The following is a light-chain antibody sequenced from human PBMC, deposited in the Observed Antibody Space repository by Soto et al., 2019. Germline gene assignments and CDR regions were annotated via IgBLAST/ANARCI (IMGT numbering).Light chain of an antibody. CDR2: TNE. CDR1: SSNIESNT. J-gene: IGLJ1*01. CDR3: LAWDDSLNGNL. Sequence: QSVLTQPPSASGTPGQRVTISCSGSSSNIESNTVYWYQQLPGMAPRLLIHTNERRPSGVPDRFSGSKSGTSASLAISGLQSEDEADYYCLAWDDSLNGNLFGTGTKVTVL. V-gene: IGLV1-44*01.